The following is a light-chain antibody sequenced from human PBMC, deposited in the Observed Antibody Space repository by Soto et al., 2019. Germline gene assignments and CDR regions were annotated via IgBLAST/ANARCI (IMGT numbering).Light chain of an antibody. Sequence: EIVLTHSPATLSFSRGEMATLSCGAIHSVSSYLAWYQQKPVHAPRLLIYDASNRATGIPARFSGSGSGTDFTLTITSLEPEDFAVYYCQQRSNWPPWAFGQGTKVDIK. CDR1: HSVSSY. CDR3: QQRSNWPPWA. CDR2: DAS. V-gene: IGKV3-11*01. J-gene: IGKJ1*01.